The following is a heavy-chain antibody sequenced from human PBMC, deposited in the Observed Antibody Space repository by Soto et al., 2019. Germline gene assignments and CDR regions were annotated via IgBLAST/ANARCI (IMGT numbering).Heavy chain of an antibody. CDR3: AGYCSSTSCYLYYYYGMDV. Sequence: SVKVSFKASGGTFSSYAISWVRHAPGQGLEWMGGIIPIFGTANYAQKFQGRVTITADKSTSTAYMELSSLRSEDTAVYYCAGYCSSTSCYLYYYYGMDVWGQGTTVTVSS. V-gene: IGHV1-69*06. CDR2: IIPIFGTA. D-gene: IGHD2-2*01. J-gene: IGHJ6*02. CDR1: GGTFSSYA.